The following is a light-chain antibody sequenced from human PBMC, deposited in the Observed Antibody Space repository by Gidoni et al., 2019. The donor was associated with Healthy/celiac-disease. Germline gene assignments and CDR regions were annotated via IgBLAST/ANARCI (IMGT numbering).Light chain of an antibody. CDR2: GAS. J-gene: IGKJ2*01. Sequence: PGERVTLSCRASQSVSSSYVTWYQQQPGQAPRLLIYGASTRATSIPARFSGSGSGTDFTLTISSLQPEDFAVYYCHQDYNLPPVTFGQGTKLEIK. CDR3: HQDYNLPPVT. CDR1: QSVSSSY. V-gene: IGKV3D-7*01.